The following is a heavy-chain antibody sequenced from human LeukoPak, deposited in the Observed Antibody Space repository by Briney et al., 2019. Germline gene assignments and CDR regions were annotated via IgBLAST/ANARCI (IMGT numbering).Heavy chain of an antibody. CDR3: ARDDYPYGMDV. Sequence: GASVKVSCKASGYTFTNFDINWVRQATGQGLEWMGWMNPRSGSTGYAQKFLGRVTMTRDTSTSTAYMEMSSLRSDDAAVYYCARDDYPYGMDVWGQGTTVTVSS. J-gene: IGHJ6*02. CDR2: MNPRSGST. V-gene: IGHV1-8*01. CDR1: GYTFTNFD. D-gene: IGHD3-16*01.